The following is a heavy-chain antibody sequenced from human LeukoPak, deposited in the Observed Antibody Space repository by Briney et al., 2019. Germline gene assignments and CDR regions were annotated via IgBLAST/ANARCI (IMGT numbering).Heavy chain of an antibody. J-gene: IGHJ6*02. CDR1: GFTSSSYA. CDR3: AKAVVRGVIIDYYYYGMDV. Sequence: GGSLRLSCAASGFTSSSYAMSWVRQAPGKGLEWVSAISGSGGSTYYADSVKGRFTISRDNSKNTLYLQMNSLRAEDTAVYYCAKAVVRGVIIDYYYYGMDVWGQGTTVTVSS. CDR2: ISGSGGST. D-gene: IGHD3-10*01. V-gene: IGHV3-23*01.